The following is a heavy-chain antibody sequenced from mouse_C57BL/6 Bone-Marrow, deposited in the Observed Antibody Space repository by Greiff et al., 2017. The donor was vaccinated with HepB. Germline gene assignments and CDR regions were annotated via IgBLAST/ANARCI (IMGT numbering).Heavy chain of an antibody. V-gene: IGHV5-4*03. CDR2: ISDGGSYT. J-gene: IGHJ3*01. D-gene: IGHD2-5*01. Sequence: EVNVVESGGGLVKPGGSLKLSCAASGFTFSSYAMSWVRQTPEKRLEWVATISDGGSYTYYPDNVKGRFTISRDNAKNNLYLQMSHLKSEDTAMYYCARVDSNYPWFAYWGQGTLVTVSA. CDR1: GFTFSSYA. CDR3: ARVDSNYPWFAY.